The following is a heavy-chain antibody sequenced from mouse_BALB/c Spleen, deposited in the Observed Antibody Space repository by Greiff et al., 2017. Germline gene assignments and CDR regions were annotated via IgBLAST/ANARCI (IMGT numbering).Heavy chain of an antibody. D-gene: IGHD2-3*01. J-gene: IGHJ1*01. CDR1: GYTFTSYW. CDR3: ARRTYEDWYFDV. Sequence: QVQLQQSGAELARPGASVKLSCKASGYTFTSYWMQWVKQRPGQGLEWIGAIYPGDGDTRYTQKFKGKATLTADKSSSTAYMQLSSLASEDSAVYYCARRTYEDWYFDVWGAGTTVTVSS. CDR2: IYPGDGDT. V-gene: IGHV1-87*01.